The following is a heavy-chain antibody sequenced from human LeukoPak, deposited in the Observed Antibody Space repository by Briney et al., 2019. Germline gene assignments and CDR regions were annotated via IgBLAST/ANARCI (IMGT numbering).Heavy chain of an antibody. Sequence: GGSLRLSCAASGFTFSDYSVHWVRQAPGKGLEWVSSISTSSTYIYYADSVKGRFTISRDNAKNSLSLQMNSLRAEDTAVYYRAREGRDCYNFHRYFDLWGRGNLVTVSS. V-gene: IGHV3-21*01. CDR1: GFTFSDYS. J-gene: IGHJ2*01. CDR3: AREGRDCYNFHRYFDL. D-gene: IGHD5-24*01. CDR2: ISTSSTYI.